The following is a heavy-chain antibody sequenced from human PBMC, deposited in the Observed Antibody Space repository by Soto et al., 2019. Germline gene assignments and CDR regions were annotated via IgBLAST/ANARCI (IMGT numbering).Heavy chain of an antibody. Sequence: PGGSLRLSCAASGFTFSSYAMSWVRQAPGKGLEWVSAISGSGGSTYYADSVKGRFTISRDNSKNTLYLQMNSLRAEDTAVYYCAKVVREHDPQRGYNWFDPWGQGTLVTVS. CDR3: AKVVREHDPQRGYNWFDP. V-gene: IGHV3-23*01. J-gene: IGHJ5*02. CDR2: ISGSGGST. CDR1: GFTFSSYA. D-gene: IGHD1-1*01.